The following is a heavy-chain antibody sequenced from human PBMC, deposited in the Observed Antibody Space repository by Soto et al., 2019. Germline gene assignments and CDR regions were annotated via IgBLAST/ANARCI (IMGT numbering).Heavy chain of an antibody. CDR3: ARQQFQYSSSWAVNDY. D-gene: IGHD6-13*01. Sequence: PGESLKISCKGSGYSFTSYWIGWVRQMPGKGLEWMGIIYPGDSDTRYSPSFQGQVTISADKSISTAYLQWSSLKASDTAMYYCARQQFQYSSSWAVNDYWAQGTLVTGSS. CDR2: IYPGDSDT. J-gene: IGHJ4*02. V-gene: IGHV5-51*01. CDR1: GYSFTSYW.